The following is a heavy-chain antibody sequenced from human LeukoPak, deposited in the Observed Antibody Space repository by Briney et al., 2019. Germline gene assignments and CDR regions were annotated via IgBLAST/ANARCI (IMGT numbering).Heavy chain of an antibody. V-gene: IGHV1-2*06. CDR2: INPNSGGT. D-gene: IGHD6-19*01. CDR1: GYTFTSYY. J-gene: IGHJ4*02. Sequence: GASVKVSCKASGYTFTSYYMNWVRQAPGQGLEWMGRINPNSGGTNYAQKFQGRVTMTRDTSISTAYMELSRLRSDDTAVYYCARRYSSGWYPDGRYYFDYWGQGTLVTVSS. CDR3: ARRYSSGWYPDGRYYFDY.